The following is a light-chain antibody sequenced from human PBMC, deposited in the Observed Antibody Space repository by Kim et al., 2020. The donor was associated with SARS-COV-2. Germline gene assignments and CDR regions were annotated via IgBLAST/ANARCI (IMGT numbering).Light chain of an antibody. Sequence: VSPRGTATLSSGPSSSVSNDLAWYLQQPAQAPRLLIFGAFTRATGIPGRFSGGGCGTEFIPTISSLQYEDFVVYYCQQYHDCPLTFGGGTKVDIK. J-gene: IGKJ4*01. CDR2: GAF. CDR1: SSVSND. V-gene: IGKV3-15*01. CDR3: QQYHDCPLT.